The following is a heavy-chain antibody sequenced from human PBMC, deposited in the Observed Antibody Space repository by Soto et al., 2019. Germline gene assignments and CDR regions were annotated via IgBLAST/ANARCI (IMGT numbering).Heavy chain of an antibody. D-gene: IGHD6-13*01. J-gene: IGHJ6*02. CDR3: ARDRSSSWYTHDSGYYGMDV. CDR1: GGSISSGGYY. Sequence: SETLSLTCTVSGGSISSGGYYWSWIRQHPGKGLEWIGYIYYSGSTYYNPSLKSRVTISVNTSKTQLPLKLSAVTAADTAVYYCARDRSSSWYTHDSGYYGMDVWGQGTTVTVSS. CDR2: IYYSGST. V-gene: IGHV4-31*03.